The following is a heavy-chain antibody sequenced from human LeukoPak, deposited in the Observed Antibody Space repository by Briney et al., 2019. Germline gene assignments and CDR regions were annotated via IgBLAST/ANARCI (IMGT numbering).Heavy chain of an antibody. CDR2: IRFDGSEN. CDR3: ARASIRNAFNI. D-gene: IGHD5-24*01. Sequence: GGSLRLSCAASTFTFTRDGMHWVRQAPGKGLEWVSFIRFDGSENYNADSVKGRFTISRDNSKNRLFLQMNNLRVEDTAVYFCARASIRNAFNIWGQGTIVTVSS. CDR1: TFTFTRDG. V-gene: IGHV3-30*02. J-gene: IGHJ3*02.